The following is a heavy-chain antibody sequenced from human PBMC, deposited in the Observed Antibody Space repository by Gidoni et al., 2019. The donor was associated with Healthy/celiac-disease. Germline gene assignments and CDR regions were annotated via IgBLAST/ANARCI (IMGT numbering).Heavy chain of an antibody. V-gene: IGHV3-23*01. Sequence: EVQLLESGGGLVQPGGSLRLSCAASGFTFSSYAMGWVRQAPGKGLEWVSAISGSGGSTYYADSVKGRFTISRDNSKNTLYLQMNSLRAEDTAVYYCAKDIVVVPAATSFSAFDIWGQGTMVTVSS. J-gene: IGHJ3*02. CDR3: AKDIVVVPAATSFSAFDI. CDR2: ISGSGGST. D-gene: IGHD2-2*01. CDR1: GFTFSSYA.